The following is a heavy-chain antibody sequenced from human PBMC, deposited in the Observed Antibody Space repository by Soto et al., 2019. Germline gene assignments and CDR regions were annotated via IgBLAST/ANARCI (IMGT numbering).Heavy chain of an antibody. CDR1: GYTFTSHG. J-gene: IGHJ4*02. D-gene: IGHD3-9*01. CDR3: ARNMGGYIVTGSLDN. Sequence: QVQLVQSGGEVKKSGASVKVSCKASGYTFTSHGINWVRQAPGQGLEWMGWISVYNGNPKLAQKFQGRVPLTTDTSTRAANMELRSLRSADTAVYFFARNMGGYIVTGSLDNGGQGALVTVSS. CDR2: ISVYNGNP. V-gene: IGHV1-18*04.